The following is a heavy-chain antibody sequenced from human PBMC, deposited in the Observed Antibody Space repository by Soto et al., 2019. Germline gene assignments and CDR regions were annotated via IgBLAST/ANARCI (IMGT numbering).Heavy chain of an antibody. J-gene: IGHJ4*02. CDR2: INPSLGRA. CDR3: ARAPYSSTSFFFDY. D-gene: IGHD6-6*01. V-gene: IGHV1-46*01. CDR1: GFSFTSNH. Sequence: ASVKVSCKTSGFSFTSNHIHWLRQAPGQGLEWMGVINPSLGRANYAQKFQDRVAMTWDTSTTTVYMELSGLRSDDTAVYYCARAPYSSTSFFFDYWGQGALVTVPS.